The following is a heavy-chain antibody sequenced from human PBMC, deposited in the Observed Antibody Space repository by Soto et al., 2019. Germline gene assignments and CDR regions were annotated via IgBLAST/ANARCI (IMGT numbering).Heavy chain of an antibody. CDR3: VREIWNDVPGFDY. V-gene: IGHV3-21*01. CDR1: GFTFRSYS. Sequence: EVQLVESGGGLVKPGGSLRLSCAASGFTFRSYSMNWVRQAPGKALEWVSSISASRTYISYADSVRGRFTISRDNAENSLVLQMNSLRAEDTAVYYCVREIWNDVPGFDYWGQGTLVTVSA. CDR2: ISASRTYI. J-gene: IGHJ4*02. D-gene: IGHD1-1*01.